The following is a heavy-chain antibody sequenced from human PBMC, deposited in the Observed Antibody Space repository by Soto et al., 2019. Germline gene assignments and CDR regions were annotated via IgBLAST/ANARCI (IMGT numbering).Heavy chain of an antibody. Sequence: QVQLQESGPGLVRPSETLSLTCTVSGDSVNSGNYYWNWIRQPPGKGVEWIGYIYFSGSTNYNPSLRSRVTMAVDTSKNQFSLKLSSVTAADTAMYFCARDGGQDGYYFESWGQGTLVTVSS. CDR2: IYFSGST. V-gene: IGHV4-61*01. CDR3: ARDGGQDGYYFES. D-gene: IGHD2-21*01. J-gene: IGHJ4*02. CDR1: GDSVNSGNYY.